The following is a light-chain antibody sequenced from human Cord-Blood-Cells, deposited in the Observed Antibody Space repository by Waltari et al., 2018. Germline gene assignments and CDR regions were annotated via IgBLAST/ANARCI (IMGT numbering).Light chain of an antibody. Sequence: QSALTQPASVSGSPGPSITISRPGTSSDVGGYNYVSWYQQHPGKAPKLMIYDVSNRPSGVSNRFSGSKSGNTASLTISGLQAEDEADYYCSSYTSSSSVVFGGGTKLTVL. V-gene: IGLV2-14*01. J-gene: IGLJ2*01. CDR2: DVS. CDR3: SSYTSSSSVV. CDR1: SSDVGGYNY.